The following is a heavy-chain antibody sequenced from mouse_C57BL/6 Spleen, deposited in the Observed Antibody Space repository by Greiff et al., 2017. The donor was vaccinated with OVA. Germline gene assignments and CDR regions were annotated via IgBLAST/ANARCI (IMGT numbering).Heavy chain of an antibody. V-gene: IGHV1-7*01. CDR3: ESHESDEENYFDY. CDR1: GYTFTDYW. J-gene: IGHJ2*01. Sequence: VQGVESGAELAKPGASVKLSCKASGYTFTDYWMHWVKQRHGKGLEWIGYINPSSGCTMYNQKFKDKATLTADKSSSTAYMQLSCLTYEDSAVNDGESHESDEENYFDYWGQGTTLTVSS. CDR2: INPSSGCT.